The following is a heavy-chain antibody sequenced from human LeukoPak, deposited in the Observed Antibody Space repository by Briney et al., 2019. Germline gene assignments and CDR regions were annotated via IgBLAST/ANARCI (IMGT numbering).Heavy chain of an antibody. V-gene: IGHV3-30*18. J-gene: IGHJ4*02. CDR3: AKPPLYYYDSSGVY. CDR1: GFTFSNFG. Sequence: GRSLRLSCAASGFTFSNFGMHWVRQAPGEGLQWVAIISYAGSNKYYADSVKGRFTISRDNSKNTLYLQMNSLRAEDTAVYYCAKPPLYYYDSSGVYWGQGTLVTVSS. D-gene: IGHD3-22*01. CDR2: ISYAGSNK.